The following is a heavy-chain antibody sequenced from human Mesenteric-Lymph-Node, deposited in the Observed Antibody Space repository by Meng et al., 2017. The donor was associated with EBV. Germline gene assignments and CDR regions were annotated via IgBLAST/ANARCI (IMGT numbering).Heavy chain of an antibody. J-gene: IGHJ3*02. D-gene: IGHD1-7*01. V-gene: IGHV2-5*02. Sequence: QITLKESGPTLVKPTQPLPLACPISGFSLSISGVGVGWIRQPPGKALECLGIIYWDEIKRYSPSQKSRLTITKDTSKNQVVLTMTNIDPVDTGTYYCALAGRITGTVTAFDIWGQGTMVTVSS. CDR2: IYWDEIK. CDR3: ALAGRITGTVTAFDI. CDR1: GFSLSISGVG.